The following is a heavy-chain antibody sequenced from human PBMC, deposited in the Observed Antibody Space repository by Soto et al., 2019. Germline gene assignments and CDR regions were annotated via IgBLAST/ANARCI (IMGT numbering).Heavy chain of an antibody. J-gene: IGHJ4*02. V-gene: IGHV3-23*01. CDR1: GFTFSNYA. Sequence: GGSPRLSCAASGFTFSNYAISWVRQAPGKGLEWVSTISGRGGNTYYADSVKGRFTISRDNSRNTLYLQMDSLRVEDSAVYSCAKAGCSGGTCYLYYFDYWGQGALVTVSS. CDR2: ISGRGGNT. CDR3: AKAGCSGGTCYLYYFDY. D-gene: IGHD2-15*01.